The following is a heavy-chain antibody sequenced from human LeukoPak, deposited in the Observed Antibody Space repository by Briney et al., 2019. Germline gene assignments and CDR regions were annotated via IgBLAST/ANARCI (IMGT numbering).Heavy chain of an antibody. CDR2: ISYDGSNK. J-gene: IGHJ4*02. CDR1: GFTFSSYA. CDR3: ARSIAVAGTVFDY. Sequence: GGSLRLSCAASGFTFSSYAMPWVRQAPGKGLEWVAVISYDGSNKYYADSVKGRFTISRDNAKNSLYLQMNSLRAEDTAVYYCARSIAVAGTVFDYWGQGTLVTVSS. V-gene: IGHV3-30-3*01. D-gene: IGHD6-19*01.